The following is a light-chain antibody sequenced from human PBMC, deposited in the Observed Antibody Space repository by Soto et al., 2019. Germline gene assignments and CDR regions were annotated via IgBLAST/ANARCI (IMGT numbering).Light chain of an antibody. CDR2: TAS. CDR3: QQSYSTPLT. CDR1: QSISSN. V-gene: IGKV1-39*01. Sequence: DIEMTQSPSSLSASVGDIVTITCRTSQSISSNLNWYQQKQGKAPRLLIYTASSLHIGVPSRFSGSGSGTDFTLNISSLQPEDLATYFCQQSYSTPLTFGGGTKVDIK. J-gene: IGKJ4*01.